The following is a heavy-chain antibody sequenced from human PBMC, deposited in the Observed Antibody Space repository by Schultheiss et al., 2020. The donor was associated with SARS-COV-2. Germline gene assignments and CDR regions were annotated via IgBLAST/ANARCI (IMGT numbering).Heavy chain of an antibody. Sequence: SGPTLVKPTQTLILTCTFSGFSLSTGGMRVSWIRQPPGKALEWLARIDWDEDKRYSPSLKTRLTISKDTSKNQVVLTMTNMDPVDTATYYCARVYYGSGNYYFDYWGQGTLVTVSS. J-gene: IGHJ4*02. CDR1: GFSLSTGGMR. CDR2: IDWDEDK. V-gene: IGHV2-70*04. CDR3: ARVYYGSGNYYFDY. D-gene: IGHD3-10*01.